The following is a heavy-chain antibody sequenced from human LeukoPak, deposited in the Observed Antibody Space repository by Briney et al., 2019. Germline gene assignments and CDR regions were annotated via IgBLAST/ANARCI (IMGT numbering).Heavy chain of an antibody. J-gene: IGHJ4*02. V-gene: IGHV4-59*01. CDR1: SGSISTYY. CDR3: ARSSGSRYYILY. D-gene: IGHD2/OR15-2a*01. Sequence: PSETLSLTCTVSSGSISTYYCSWIRQPPGKRLEWIGFIHYTGSTNYNPSLKSRVTISVDTSKNQFSLKLNSVTAADTAVYFCARSSGSRYYILYWGQGTLVTVSS. CDR2: IHYTGST.